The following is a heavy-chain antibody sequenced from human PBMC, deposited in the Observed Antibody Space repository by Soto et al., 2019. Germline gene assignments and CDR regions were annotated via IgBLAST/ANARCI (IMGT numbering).Heavy chain of an antibody. J-gene: IGHJ4*02. D-gene: IGHD1-26*01. Sequence: SETLSLTCTVSGGSISSGDYYWSWIRQPPGKGLEWIGYIYYSGSTYYNPSLKCRVTISIVTSKTQFSLKLSSVTAADTAVYFCARVAGATEDFDYWGQGTLVTVSS. CDR2: IYYSGST. V-gene: IGHV4-30-4*01. CDR3: ARVAGATEDFDY. CDR1: GGSISSGDYY.